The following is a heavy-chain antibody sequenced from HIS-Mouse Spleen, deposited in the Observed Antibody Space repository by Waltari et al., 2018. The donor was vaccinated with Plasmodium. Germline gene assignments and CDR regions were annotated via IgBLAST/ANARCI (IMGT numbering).Heavy chain of an antibody. J-gene: IGHJ4*02. CDR1: GFTFSSYG. Sequence: QVQLVESGGGVVQPGRSLRLSCAASGFTFSSYGMHWVRQAPGKGVEWVAVIAYDGSNKYYADSVKGRFTISRDNSKNTLYLKMNSLRAEDTAVYYCAKAQGVINFDYWGQGTLVTVSS. CDR2: IAYDGSNK. V-gene: IGHV3-30*18. CDR3: AKAQGVINFDY. D-gene: IGHD3-16*01.